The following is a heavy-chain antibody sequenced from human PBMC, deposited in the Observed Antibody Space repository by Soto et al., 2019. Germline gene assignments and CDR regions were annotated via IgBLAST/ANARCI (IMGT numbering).Heavy chain of an antibody. CDR1: GFDFTYYA. J-gene: IGHJ4*02. D-gene: IGHD1-26*01. Sequence: QVQLVESGGGAVQPGESLRLSCAASGFDFTYYAMHWVRQAPGKGLESVAVMSSDGSKIHHTDSVKGRFTISRDNSKNTLYLQMNSLRKEDTAVYFCAKDEGVGGTLGLFDYRGQGTLVSVSS. V-gene: IGHV3-30*18. CDR2: MSSDGSKI. CDR3: AKDEGVGGTLGLFDY.